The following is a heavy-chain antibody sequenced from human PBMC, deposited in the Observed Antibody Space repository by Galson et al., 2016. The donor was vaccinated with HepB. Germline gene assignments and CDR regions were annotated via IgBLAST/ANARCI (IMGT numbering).Heavy chain of an antibody. Sequence: EPLSLTCDVYGGSFSGFFCSWIRQVPGKGLEWIGELDHFGSTNYNPSLKNRVTISVDTSKNQFSLKLNSVTAADTAVYYCARSDDCNPIESWGQGTLVTVSS. V-gene: IGHV4-34*01. J-gene: IGHJ4*02. D-gene: IGHD2-21*02. CDR2: LDHFGST. CDR3: ARSDDCNPIES. CDR1: GGSFSGFF.